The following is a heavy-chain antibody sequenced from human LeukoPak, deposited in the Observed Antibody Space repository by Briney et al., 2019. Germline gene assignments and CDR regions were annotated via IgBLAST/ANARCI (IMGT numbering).Heavy chain of an antibody. CDR3: ARDRLTSGSYFCDY. V-gene: IGHV3-48*01. Sequence: GGSLRLSCAASAFTFSDYSMNWVRQAPGKALEWISYISGRSSTIYYADSVRGRFTISRDNAKNSMYLQMNSLRAEDTAVYYCARDRLTSGSYFCDYWGQGTLVTVSS. CDR2: ISGRSSTI. CDR1: AFTFSDYS. D-gene: IGHD1-26*01. J-gene: IGHJ4*02.